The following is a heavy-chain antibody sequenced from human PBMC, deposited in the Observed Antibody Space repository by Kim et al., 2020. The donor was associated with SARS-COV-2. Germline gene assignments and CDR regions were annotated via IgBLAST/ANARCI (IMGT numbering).Heavy chain of an antibody. CDR2: SEK. V-gene: IGHV3-7*01. Sequence: SEKYDVDVVSSRFTISRDNAKSSLDLQMNSLRVEDTAVYYCARGPHFDLWGRGSLVTVSS. J-gene: IGHJ2*01. CDR3: ARGPHFDL.